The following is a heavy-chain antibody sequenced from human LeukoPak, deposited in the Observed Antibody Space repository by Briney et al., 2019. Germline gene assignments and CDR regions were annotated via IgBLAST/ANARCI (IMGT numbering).Heavy chain of an antibody. CDR3: ARDSYCTITSCYIDY. D-gene: IGHD2-2*02. CDR2: ISYDGSNK. CDR1: GFTFSSYA. Sequence: PGGSLRLSCAASGFTFSSYAMHWVRQAPGKGLEWVAVISYDGSNKYYADSVKGRFTISRDNSKNTLYLQMNSLRAEDTAVYYCARDSYCTITSCYIDYWGQGTLVTVSS. J-gene: IGHJ4*02. V-gene: IGHV3-30-3*01.